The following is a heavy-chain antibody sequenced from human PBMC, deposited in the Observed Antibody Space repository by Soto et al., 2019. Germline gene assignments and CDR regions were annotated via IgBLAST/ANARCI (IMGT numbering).Heavy chain of an antibody. J-gene: IGHJ6*02. D-gene: IGHD2-2*01. Sequence: GGSLRLSCAASGFTFSSYWMSWVRQAPGKGLEWVANIKQGGSEKYYVDSVKGRFTISRDNAKNSLYLQMNSLRAEDTAVYYCARDFIVVVPAARGLGYYYGMDVWGQGTTVTVSS. CDR2: IKQGGSEK. V-gene: IGHV3-7*05. CDR1: GFTFSSYW. CDR3: ARDFIVVVPAARGLGYYYGMDV.